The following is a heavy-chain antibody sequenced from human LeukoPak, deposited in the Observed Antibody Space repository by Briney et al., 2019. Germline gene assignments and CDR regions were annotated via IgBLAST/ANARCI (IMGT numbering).Heavy chain of an antibody. CDR3: ASLGAYYYDSSGYIYWFDP. V-gene: IGHV1-69*13. CDR1: GGTFSSYA. D-gene: IGHD3-22*01. Sequence: SVKVSCKASGGTFSSYAISWVRQAPGQGLEWMGGIIPIFGTANYAQKLQGRVTITADESASTAYMELSSLKSEDTAVYYCASLGAYYYDSSGYIYWFDPWGQGTLVTVSS. CDR2: IIPIFGTA. J-gene: IGHJ5*02.